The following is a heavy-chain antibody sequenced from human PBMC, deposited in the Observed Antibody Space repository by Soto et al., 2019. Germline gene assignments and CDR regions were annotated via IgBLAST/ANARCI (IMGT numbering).Heavy chain of an antibody. CDR1: GGSFSGYS. J-gene: IGHJ6*02. D-gene: IGHD6-19*01. Sequence: TSETLSLTCAVYGGSFSGYSWSWIRQPPGKGLEWIGEINHSGSTNYNPSLKSRVTISVDTSKNQFSLKLSSVTAADTAVYYCASSGYSSGWSRPYYYYYGMDVWGQGTTVTVSS. CDR3: ASSGYSSGWSRPYYYYYGMDV. CDR2: INHSGST. V-gene: IGHV4-34*01.